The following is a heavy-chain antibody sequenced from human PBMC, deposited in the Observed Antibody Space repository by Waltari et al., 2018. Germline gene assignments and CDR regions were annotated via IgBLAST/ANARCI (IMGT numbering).Heavy chain of an antibody. V-gene: IGHV4-34*01. CDR2: INQSGST. CDR3: ARKGVGSGYSLDY. J-gene: IGHJ4*02. D-gene: IGHD3-3*01. Sequence: QVQLQQWGAGLLKPSETLSLTCAVYGGSFSGYYWSWIRQHPGKGLEGIGEINQSGSTNYNPYLKRRVTISVDTSKNQFSLKLSCVTAADTAVYYCARKGVGSGYSLDYWGQGTLVTVSS. CDR1: GGSFSGYY.